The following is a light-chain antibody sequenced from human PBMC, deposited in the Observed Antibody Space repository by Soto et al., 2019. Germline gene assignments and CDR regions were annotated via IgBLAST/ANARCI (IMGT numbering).Light chain of an antibody. Sequence: QSALTQPASVSGSPGQSITISCTGTSSDVGSYNLVSWYQQHPGKAPKLMIYEGSKRPSGVSNRFSGSKSGNTASLTISGLQAEDEADYYCCSCAGSSTFDVVFGRGTKLTVL. J-gene: IGLJ2*01. CDR1: SSDVGSYNL. CDR2: EGS. V-gene: IGLV2-23*03. CDR3: CSCAGSSTFDVV.